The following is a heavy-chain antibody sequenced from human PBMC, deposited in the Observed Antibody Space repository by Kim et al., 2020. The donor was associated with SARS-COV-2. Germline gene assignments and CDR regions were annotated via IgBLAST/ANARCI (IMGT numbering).Heavy chain of an antibody. CDR3: ASYPSGTRGAFDV. Sequence: SQTLSLTCAISGASVSTVSTVWNWIRQSPSRGLEWLGRTYHGSKWYNDYAVSVKSRITISPDTSKNQFSLQLNSVTPEDTAVYFCASYPSGTRGAFDVWGQGTMVTVSS. J-gene: IGHJ3*01. CDR2: TYHGSKWYN. CDR1: GASVSTVSTV. V-gene: IGHV6-1*01. D-gene: IGHD6-13*01.